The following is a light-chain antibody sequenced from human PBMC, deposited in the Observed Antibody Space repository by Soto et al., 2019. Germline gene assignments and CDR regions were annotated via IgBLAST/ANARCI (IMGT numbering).Light chain of an antibody. CDR3: QQSADSPLT. Sequence: EIVLTQSPGALSLSPGDRVTLACRASQSVGRNYLAWYQHKRGQAPRLLIHGASSRATGIPERFSGSGSATDFTLTISRLEPEDFAVYYCQQSADSPLTFGGGTKVEIK. CDR2: GAS. V-gene: IGKV3-20*01. CDR1: QSVGRNY. J-gene: IGKJ4*01.